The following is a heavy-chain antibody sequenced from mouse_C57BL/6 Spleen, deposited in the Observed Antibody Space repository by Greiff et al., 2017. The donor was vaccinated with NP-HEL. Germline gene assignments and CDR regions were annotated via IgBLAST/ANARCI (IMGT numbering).Heavy chain of an antibody. Sequence: EVKLQQSGPELVKPGASVKISCKASGYSFTDYNMNWVKQSNGKSLEWIGVINPNYGTTSYNQKFKGKATLTVDQSSSTAYMQLNSLTSEDSAVYYCATIVYYCGSIYWDFDVWGTGTTVTVSS. CDR1: GYSFTDYN. D-gene: IGHD1-1*01. CDR2: INPNYGTT. V-gene: IGHV1-39*01. CDR3: ATIVYYCGSIYWDFDV. J-gene: IGHJ1*03.